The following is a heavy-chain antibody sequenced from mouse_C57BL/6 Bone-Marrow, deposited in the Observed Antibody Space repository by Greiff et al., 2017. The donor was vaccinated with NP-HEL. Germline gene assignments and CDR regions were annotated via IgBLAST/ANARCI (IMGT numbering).Heavy chain of an antibody. J-gene: IGHJ1*03. Sequence: VQLQQSGPELVKPGASVKISCKASGYTFTDYYMNWVKQSHGKSLEWIGDINPNNGGTSYNQKFKGKATLTVDKSSSTAYMELRSLTSEDSAVYYCAFLRFRFEWYFDVWGTGTTVTVSS. V-gene: IGHV1-26*01. CDR2: INPNNGGT. CDR1: GYTFTDYY. D-gene: IGHD1-1*01. CDR3: AFLRFRFEWYFDV.